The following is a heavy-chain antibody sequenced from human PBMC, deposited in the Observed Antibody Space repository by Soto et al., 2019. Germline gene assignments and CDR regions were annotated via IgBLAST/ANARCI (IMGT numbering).Heavy chain of an antibody. CDR1: GLTFSSYS. V-gene: IGHV3-21*01. J-gene: IGHJ5*02. Sequence: GGSLRLSRAASGLTFSSYSMNWVRQAPGKGLEWVSSISSSSSYIYYADSVKGRFTIPRDNAKNSLYLQMNSLRAEDTAVYYCARGFGEYNWFDLWGQGTLVTVSS. D-gene: IGHD3-3*01. CDR3: ARGFGEYNWFDL. CDR2: ISSSSSYI.